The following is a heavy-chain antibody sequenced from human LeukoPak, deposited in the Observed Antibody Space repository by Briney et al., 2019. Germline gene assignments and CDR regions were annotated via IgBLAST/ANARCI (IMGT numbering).Heavy chain of an antibody. D-gene: IGHD5-12*01. CDR3: VKSRGDSGYDPYLFHY. Sequence: GGSLRLSCAASGFTFSTYTMTWVRQAPGKGLEWVSAVTAGGDTTSYADSVRGRFTISRDNSKSTLYLQMNSLRAEDTALYYCVKSRGDSGYDPYLFHYWGQGTLVTVSS. CDR1: GFTFSTYT. V-gene: IGHV3-23*01. J-gene: IGHJ4*02. CDR2: VTAGGDTT.